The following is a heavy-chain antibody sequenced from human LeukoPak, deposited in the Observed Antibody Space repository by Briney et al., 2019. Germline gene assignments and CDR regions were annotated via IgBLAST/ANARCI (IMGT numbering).Heavy chain of an antibody. CDR3: TTEGYSSGWWAAFDI. CDR2: SKSKTDGGTT. D-gene: IGHD6-19*01. CDR1: GXTFSNAW. Sequence: PGRSLRLSCAAAGXTFSNAWMSWVRQAPGKGLDWVERSKSKTDGGTTDYAAPVKGRFTISRDDSKNTLYLQMNSLKTEDTAVYYCTTEGYSSGWWAAFDIWGQGTMVTVSS. J-gene: IGHJ3*02. V-gene: IGHV3-15*01.